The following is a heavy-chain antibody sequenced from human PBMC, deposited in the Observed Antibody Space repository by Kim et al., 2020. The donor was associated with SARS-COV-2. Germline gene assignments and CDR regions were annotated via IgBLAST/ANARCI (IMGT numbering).Heavy chain of an antibody. Sequence: SLRLSCAASGFTFGDYAMHWVRQAPGKGLEWVSAINWNSGIISYADSVKGRFTISRDNARNSLYLQMNSLRAEDTALYYCAKGGGSGSFRPFVYWGQGTLVTVSS. CDR1: GFTFGDYA. CDR2: INWNSGII. CDR3: AKGGGSGSFRPFVY. J-gene: IGHJ4*02. D-gene: IGHD3-10*01. V-gene: IGHV3-9*01.